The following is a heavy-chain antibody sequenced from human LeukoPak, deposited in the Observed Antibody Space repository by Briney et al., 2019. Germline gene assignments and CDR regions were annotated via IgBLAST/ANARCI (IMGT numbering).Heavy chain of an antibody. J-gene: IGHJ4*02. V-gene: IGHV1-18*01. CDR2: ISAYNGNT. CDR3: ARGALNYYDFWSGLGKFDY. D-gene: IGHD3-3*01. Sequence: ASVKVSCKASGYTFTSYGIGWVRQAPGQGLEWMGWISAYNGNTNYAQKLQGRVTMTTDTPTSTAYMELRSLRSDDTAVYYCARGALNYYDFWSGLGKFDYWGQGTLVTVSS. CDR1: GYTFTSYG.